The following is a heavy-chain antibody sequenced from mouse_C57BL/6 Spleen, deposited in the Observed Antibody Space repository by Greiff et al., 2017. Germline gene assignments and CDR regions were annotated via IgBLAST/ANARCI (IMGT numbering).Heavy chain of an antibody. CDR1: GFTFSSYG. CDR3: ARQEGYYYGSRISDWYFDV. V-gene: IGHV5-6*01. Sequence: EVQVVESGGDLVKPGGSLKLSCAASGFTFSSYGMSWVRKTPDKRLEWVATISSGGSYTYYPDSVKGRFTITRDNAKNTLYLQMSRLKFEETAMYYCARQEGYYYGSRISDWYFDVWGTGTTVTGSS. D-gene: IGHD1-1*01. CDR2: ISSGGSYT. J-gene: IGHJ1*03.